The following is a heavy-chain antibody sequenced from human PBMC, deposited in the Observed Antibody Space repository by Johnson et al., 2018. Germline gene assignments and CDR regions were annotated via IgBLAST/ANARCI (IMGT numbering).Heavy chain of an antibody. CDR1: GFTFSNYA. Sequence: VQLVQSGGGLVQPGGSLRLCCAASGFTFSNYAMNWVCQAPGTGLEWVSAISGSGGGTYYADSVKGRFTISRDNSKNTQDVKMNSLRAEDTAVYYCAKLSKDEGFDIWGQGTMVTVSS. CDR2: ISGSGGGT. V-gene: IGHV3-23*04. J-gene: IGHJ3*02. CDR3: AKLSKDEGFDI. D-gene: IGHD4-11*01.